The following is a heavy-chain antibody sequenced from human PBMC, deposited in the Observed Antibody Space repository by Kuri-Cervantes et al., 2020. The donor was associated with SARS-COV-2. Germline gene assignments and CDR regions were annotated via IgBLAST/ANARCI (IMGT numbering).Heavy chain of an antibody. CDR3: ANLGPGGHAYSFLDY. D-gene: IGHD4-11*01. J-gene: IGHJ4*02. CDR1: GGSLTITNW. Sequence: GSLRLSCAVSGGSLTITNWWSWVRQPPGKGLEWIGEIHHSGDTSYNSSLKSRVTISLDKSKNQLSLKLNSVTAADTAVYYCANLGPGGHAYSFLDYWGQGTLVTVSS. CDR2: IHHSGDT. V-gene: IGHV4-4*02.